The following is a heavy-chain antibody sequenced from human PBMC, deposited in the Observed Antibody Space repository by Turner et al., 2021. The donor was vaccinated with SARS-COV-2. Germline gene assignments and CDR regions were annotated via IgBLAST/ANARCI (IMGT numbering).Heavy chain of an antibody. D-gene: IGHD6-13*01. CDR2: IIPILAIE. J-gene: IGHJ5*02. Sequence: QVQLVQSGAEVKKPGSSVKVSCMASGGTFSSYAISWVRQSPGQGLEWVGRIIPILAIENDAQKFQSRGTITAEKTANTADMELRSRMSEDKAVYYCAGLYQGIAAAAISLFDHWGQGTLVTVSS. V-gene: IGHV1-69*04. CDR1: GGTFSSYA. CDR3: AGLYQGIAAAAISLFDH.